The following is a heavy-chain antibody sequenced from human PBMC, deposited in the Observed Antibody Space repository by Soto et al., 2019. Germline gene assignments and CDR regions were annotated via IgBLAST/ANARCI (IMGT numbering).Heavy chain of an antibody. CDR2: ISSSSSYT. V-gene: IGHV3-11*05. CDR1: GFTFSDYY. CDR3: ARGGETTMVPAVITSWFDP. Sequence: QVQLVESGGGLVKPGGSLRLSCAASGFTFSDYYMSWIRQAPGKGLEWGSYISSSSSYTNYADSVKGRFTISRDNAKNSLYLQMNSLRAEDTAVYYCARGGETTMVPAVITSWFDPWGQGTLVTVSS. D-gene: IGHD3-10*01. J-gene: IGHJ5*02.